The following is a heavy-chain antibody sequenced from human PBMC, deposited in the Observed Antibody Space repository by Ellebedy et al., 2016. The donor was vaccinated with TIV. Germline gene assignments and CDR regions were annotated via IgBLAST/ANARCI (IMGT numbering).Heavy chain of an antibody. CDR3: TRETNSPPGAVTGTGFDC. J-gene: IGHJ4*02. CDR2: KRFDGRME. Sequence: PGGSLRLSCVASGFRLTTHGMHWVRQAPGKGLEWVAFKRFDGRMEYNGDSVKGRFIISRDVSKNTLYLQMNRLRVEDTAMYYCTRETNSPPGAVTGTGFDCWGQGTLVIVSP. D-gene: IGHD1-1*01. CDR1: GFRLTTHG. V-gene: IGHV3-30*02.